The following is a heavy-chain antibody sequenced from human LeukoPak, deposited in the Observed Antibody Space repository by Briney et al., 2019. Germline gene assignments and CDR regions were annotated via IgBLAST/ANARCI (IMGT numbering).Heavy chain of an antibody. J-gene: IGHJ6*02. D-gene: IGHD3-16*01. Sequence: GGSLRLSCAASGFTFSSYVMNWVRQAPGKGLEWVSGISGGGVTTYYADSVKGRFTISRDNSKNTLYLQMNSLRADDTAIYYCARNQQLGGHSYYYYGMDVWGQGTTVTVSS. CDR1: GFTFSSYV. CDR2: ISGGGVTT. V-gene: IGHV3-23*01. CDR3: ARNQQLGGHSYYYYGMDV.